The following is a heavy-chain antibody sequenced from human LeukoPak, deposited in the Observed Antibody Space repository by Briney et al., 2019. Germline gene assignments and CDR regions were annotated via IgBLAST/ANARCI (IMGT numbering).Heavy chain of an antibody. Sequence: SETLSLTCTVSGGSISSSSYYWGWIRQPPGKGLEWIGSIYYSGSTYYNPSLKSRVTISVDTSKNQFSLKLSSVTAADTAVYYCARGRPGPAAPKYNWFDPWGQGTLVTVSS. D-gene: IGHD2-2*01. CDR3: ARGRPGPAAPKYNWFDP. V-gene: IGHV4-39*07. J-gene: IGHJ5*02. CDR2: IYYSGST. CDR1: GGSISSSSYY.